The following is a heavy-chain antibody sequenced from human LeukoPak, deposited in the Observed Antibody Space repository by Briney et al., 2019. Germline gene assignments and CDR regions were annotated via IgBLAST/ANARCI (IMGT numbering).Heavy chain of an antibody. CDR1: GFTFSSNY. Sequence: PGGSLRLSCAASGFTFSSNYMSWVRQAPGKGLEWVSVIYSGGSAYYADSLKGRFTISRDNSKNTLYLQMNSLTAEDTAVYYCANLPTGKYWGQGTLVTVSS. CDR2: IYSGGSA. D-gene: IGHD2-8*02. J-gene: IGHJ4*02. V-gene: IGHV3-53*01. CDR3: ANLPTGKY.